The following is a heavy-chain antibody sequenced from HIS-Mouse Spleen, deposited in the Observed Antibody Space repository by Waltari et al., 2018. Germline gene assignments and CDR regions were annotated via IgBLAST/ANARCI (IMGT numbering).Heavy chain of an antibody. V-gene: IGHV1-2*02. Sequence: QVQLVQSGAEVKKPGASVKVSCKATGYTFTGYYMHWVREAPGQGLEWMGGTNPKRGGTNNAKKVQGRVTMTRDTSISKTYMELSRLRSDDTAVYYCARTVTRPFDYWGQGTLVTVSS. CDR1: GYTFTGYY. D-gene: IGHD4-4*01. CDR3: ARTVTRPFDY. J-gene: IGHJ4*02. CDR2: TNPKRGGT.